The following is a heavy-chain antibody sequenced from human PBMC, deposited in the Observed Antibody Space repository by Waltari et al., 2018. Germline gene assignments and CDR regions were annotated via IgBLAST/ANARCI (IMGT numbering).Heavy chain of an antibody. J-gene: IGHJ5*02. CDR1: GGSFSDYY. Sequence: QVQLQQWGAGLLKPSETLSLTCSVYGGSFSDYYWNWIRQSPGKGLEWIGDINHRGNTNYNPALKSRVTISVDTSKNHFSLRLSSVTAADTAVYYCARGPCSSTSCLKAGRGFDPWGQGTLVTVSS. CDR2: INHRGNT. CDR3: ARGPCSSTSCLKAGRGFDP. V-gene: IGHV4-34*01. D-gene: IGHD2-2*01.